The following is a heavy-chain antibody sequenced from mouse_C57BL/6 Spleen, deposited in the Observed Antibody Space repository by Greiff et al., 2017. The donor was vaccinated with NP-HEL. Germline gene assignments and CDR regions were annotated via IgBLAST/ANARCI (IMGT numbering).Heavy chain of an antibody. Sequence: QVQLQQPGAELVMPGASVKLSCKASGYTFTSYWMHWVKQRPGQGLEWIGEIDPSDSYTNYIQKFKGKSTLTVDKSSSTAYMQLSSLTSEDSAVYYCARGGSNYEGFAYWGQGTLVTVSA. V-gene: IGHV1-69*01. D-gene: IGHD2-5*01. CDR1: GYTFTSYW. CDR2: IDPSDSYT. CDR3: ARGGSNYEGFAY. J-gene: IGHJ3*01.